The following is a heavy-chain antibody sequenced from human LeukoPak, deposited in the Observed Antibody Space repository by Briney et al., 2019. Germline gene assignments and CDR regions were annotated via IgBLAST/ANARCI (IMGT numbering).Heavy chain of an antibody. CDR1: GCTFTTYY. CDR3: ARDGSDTKRSFDP. Sequence: ASVKVSCKASGCTFTTYYINWVRQAPGQGLEWMGIINPSVGNTIYAQQFQGRVTMTGDTSTSTVYMEFEDTAVYYCARDGSDTKRSFDPWGQGTLVTVSS. CDR2: INPSVGNT. D-gene: IGHD2-2*01. V-gene: IGHV1-46*01. J-gene: IGHJ5*02.